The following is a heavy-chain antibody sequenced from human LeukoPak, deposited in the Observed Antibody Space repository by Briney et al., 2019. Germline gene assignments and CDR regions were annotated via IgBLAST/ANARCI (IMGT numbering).Heavy chain of an antibody. J-gene: IGHJ4*02. D-gene: IGHD2-21*01. CDR3: AKYPIAGLGY. V-gene: IGHV3-23*01. CDR2: ISGSGGST. CDR1: GFTFSSYG. Sequence: PGGTLRLSCAASGFTFSSYGMSWVRQAPGKGLEWVSAISGSGGSTYYADSVKGRFTISRDNSKNTLYLQMNSLRAEDTAVYYCAKYPIAGLGYWGQGTLVTVSS.